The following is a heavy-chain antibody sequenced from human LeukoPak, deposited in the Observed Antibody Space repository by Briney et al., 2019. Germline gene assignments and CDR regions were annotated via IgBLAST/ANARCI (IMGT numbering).Heavy chain of an antibody. CDR2: ISAYNGNT. V-gene: IGHV1-18*01. D-gene: IGHD1-26*01. CDR3: AKSSGSYYDPEYFQH. Sequence: ASVKVSCKASGYTFTSYGISWVRQAPGQGLEWLGWISAYNGNTNYAQKLQGRVTMTTDRSTSTAYMELRSLRSDDTALYYCAKSSGSYYDPEYFQHWGQGTLSPSPQ. J-gene: IGHJ1*01. CDR1: GYTFTSYG.